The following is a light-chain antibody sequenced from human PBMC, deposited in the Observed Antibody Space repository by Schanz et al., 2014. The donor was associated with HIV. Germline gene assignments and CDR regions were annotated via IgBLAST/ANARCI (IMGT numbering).Light chain of an antibody. CDR2: DSS. Sequence: VMTQSPATLSVSPGERATLSCRASQSVSSNLAWYQQKPGQAPTLLIYDSSARATGLSARFRGSGSGTEFTLTISSLQSEDFAVYYCQQRSNWPLTFGGGTKVEIK. CDR3: QQRSNWPLT. J-gene: IGKJ4*01. V-gene: IGKV3-15*01. CDR1: QSVSSN.